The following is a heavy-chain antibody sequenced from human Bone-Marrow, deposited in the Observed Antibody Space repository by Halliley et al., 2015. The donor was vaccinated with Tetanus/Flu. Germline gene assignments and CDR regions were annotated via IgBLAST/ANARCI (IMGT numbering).Heavy chain of an antibody. D-gene: IGHD3-16*01. CDR3: ARGGYHYESAC. Sequence: LEWMGLIYPGDSDTRYSPSFQGLVTISADKSISTAYLQWGSLKASDTALYYCARGGYHYESACWGQGTLVTVSS. J-gene: IGHJ1*01. CDR2: IYPGDSDT. V-gene: IGHV5-51*01.